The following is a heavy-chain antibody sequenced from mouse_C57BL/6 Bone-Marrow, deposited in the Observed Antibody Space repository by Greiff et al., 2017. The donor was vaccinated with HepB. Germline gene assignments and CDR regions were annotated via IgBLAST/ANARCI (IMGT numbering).Heavy chain of an antibody. CDR2: IYPRSGNT. J-gene: IGHJ4*01. V-gene: IGHV1-81*01. CDR3: ARGDYSFMDY. Sequence: QVQLKESGAELARPGASVKLSCKASGYTFTSYGISWVKQRTGQGLEWIGEIYPRSGNTYYNEKFKGKATLTADKSSSTAYMELRSLTSEDSAVYFCARGDYSFMDYWGQGTSVTVSS. D-gene: IGHD2-12*01. CDR1: GYTFTSYG.